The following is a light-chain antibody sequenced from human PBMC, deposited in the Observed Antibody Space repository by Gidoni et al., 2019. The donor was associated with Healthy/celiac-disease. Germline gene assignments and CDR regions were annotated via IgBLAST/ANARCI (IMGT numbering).Light chain of an antibody. CDR1: QSVSSSY. J-gene: IGKJ4*01. CDR2: GAS. CDR3: QQYGSSPLLT. Sequence: EIVLTQSPGSRPLSPGERATLSCRASQSVSSSYLAWHQQKPGQAPRLLIYGASSRATGIPDRFSGSGSGTDFTLTISILEPEDFAVYYCQQYGSSPLLTFGGGTKVEIK. V-gene: IGKV3-20*01.